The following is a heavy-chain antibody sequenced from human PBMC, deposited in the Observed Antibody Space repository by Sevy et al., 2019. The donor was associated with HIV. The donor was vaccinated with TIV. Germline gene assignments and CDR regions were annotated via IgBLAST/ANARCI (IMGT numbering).Heavy chain of an antibody. J-gene: IGHJ4*02. V-gene: IGHV4-59*01. Sequence: SETLSLTCTVSGGSLNSYYWSWIRHPPGKGLEWIGYLFYTDSTNYNPSLKSRVTISVDRSKNQFSLELRSVTAADTAVYYCARDSDSGLDYWGQGTLVTVSS. CDR2: LFYTDST. CDR3: ARDSDSGLDY. D-gene: IGHD4-17*01. CDR1: GGSLNSYY.